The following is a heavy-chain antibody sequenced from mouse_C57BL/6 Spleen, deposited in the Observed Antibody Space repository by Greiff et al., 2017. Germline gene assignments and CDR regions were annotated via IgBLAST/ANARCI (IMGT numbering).Heavy chain of an antibody. CDR2: INPNNGGT. V-gene: IGHV1-26*01. CDR1: GYTFTDYY. Sequence: VQLQQSGPELVKPGASVKISCKASGYTFTDYYMNWVKQSHGKSLEWIGDINPNNGGTSYNQKFKGKATLTVDKSSSTAYMELRSLTSEDSAVYYCARPYYYGSVWYFDVWGTGTTVTVSS. D-gene: IGHD1-1*01. J-gene: IGHJ1*03. CDR3: ARPYYYGSVWYFDV.